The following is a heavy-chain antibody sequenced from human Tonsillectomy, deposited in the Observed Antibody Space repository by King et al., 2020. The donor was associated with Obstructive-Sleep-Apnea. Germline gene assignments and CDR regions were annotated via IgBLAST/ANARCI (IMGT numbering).Heavy chain of an antibody. CDR3: AKGLGITVAGSWSFDY. CDR2: ISVSVGST. V-gene: IGHV3-23*04. D-gene: IGHD6-19*01. J-gene: IGHJ4*02. CDR1: GFTFSSYA. Sequence: VQLVQSGGGLVQPGGSLRLSCAASGFTFSSYAMSWGRQAPGKGREWLSAISVSVGSTYYADSVKGRFTLSRDNSKNTLYLQMNSLRAEDTAVYYCAKGLGITVAGSWSFDYWGQGTLVTVSS.